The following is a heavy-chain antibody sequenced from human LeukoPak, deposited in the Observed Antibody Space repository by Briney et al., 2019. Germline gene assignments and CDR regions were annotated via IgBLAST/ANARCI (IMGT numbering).Heavy chain of an antibody. J-gene: IGHJ5*02. V-gene: IGHV4-59*01. CDR2: IYYSGST. CDR1: GGSISSYY. CDR3: ARGGSGSFNWFDP. D-gene: IGHD1-26*01. Sequence: SETLSLTCTVSGGSISSYYWNWIRQPPGKGLEWIGYIYYSGSTNYNPSLKSRVTISVDTSKNQFSLKLSSVTAADTAVYYCARGGSGSFNWFDPWGQGTLVTVCS.